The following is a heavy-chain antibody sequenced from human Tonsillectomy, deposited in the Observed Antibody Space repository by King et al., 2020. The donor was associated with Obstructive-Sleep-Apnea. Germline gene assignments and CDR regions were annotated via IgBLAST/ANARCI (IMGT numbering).Heavy chain of an antibody. CDR1: GFNFDDYA. V-gene: IGHV3-9*01. CDR3: AKDMGPAEGRLAGSDY. J-gene: IGHJ4*02. D-gene: IGHD6-19*01. CDR2: ISCNSGSI. Sequence: VQLVESGGGLVQPGRSLRLSCAASGFNFDDYAMHWVRQAPGKGLDGFSGISCNSGSIGFADSLKGRFTISRDNAKNSLYLQMNSLRAEDTALYYCAKDMGPAEGRLAGSDYWGQGTLVTVSS.